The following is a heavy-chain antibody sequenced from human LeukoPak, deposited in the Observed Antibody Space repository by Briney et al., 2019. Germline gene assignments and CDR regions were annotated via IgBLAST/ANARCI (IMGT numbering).Heavy chain of an antibody. CDR3: ARDLELATYSPRTSY. CDR1: GFXFSDYY. Sequence: GGSLRLSCAASGFXFSDYYISWIRQAPGKGLEWVSYIRGSSTYTNYADSVRGRFTISRDNARRSLYLHMSSLRVEDTAVYYCARDLELATYSPRTSYWGQGVLVTVSS. J-gene: IGHJ4*02. V-gene: IGHV3-11*05. CDR2: IRGSSTYT. D-gene: IGHD5-24*01.